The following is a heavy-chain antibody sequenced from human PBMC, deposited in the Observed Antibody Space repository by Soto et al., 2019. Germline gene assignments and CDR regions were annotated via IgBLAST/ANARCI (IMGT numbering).Heavy chain of an antibody. CDR2: IYWDDDK. CDR3: AHSISDIVATGYGDFDY. V-gene: IGHV2-5*02. D-gene: IGHD5-12*01. CDR1: GFSLSTSGVG. Sequence: SGPTLVQPTQTLTLTCTFSGFSLSTSGVGVGWIRQPPGKALEWLALIYWDDDKRYSPSLKSRLTITKDTSKNQVVLTMTNMDPVDTATYYCAHSISDIVATGYGDFDYWGQGTLVTVSS. J-gene: IGHJ4*02.